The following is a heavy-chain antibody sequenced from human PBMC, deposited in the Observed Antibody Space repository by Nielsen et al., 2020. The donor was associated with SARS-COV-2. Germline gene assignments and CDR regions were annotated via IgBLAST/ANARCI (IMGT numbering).Heavy chain of an antibody. D-gene: IGHD6-19*01. CDR3: ARRYSSGWYGWFDP. J-gene: IGHJ5*02. Sequence: GESLKISCAASGFTFSSYAMSWVRQAPGKGLEWVSAISGSGGSTYYADSVKGRFTISRDNSKNTLYLQMNGLRAEDTAVYYCARRYSSGWYGWFDPWGQGTLVTVSS. CDR2: ISGSGGST. V-gene: IGHV3-23*01. CDR1: GFTFSSYA.